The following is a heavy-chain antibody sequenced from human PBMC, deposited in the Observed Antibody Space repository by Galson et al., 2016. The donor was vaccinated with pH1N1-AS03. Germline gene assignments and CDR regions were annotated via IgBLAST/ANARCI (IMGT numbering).Heavy chain of an antibody. Sequence: CKASGGTFSSYAISWVRQASGQGLEWMGGIIPIFGTANYAQKFQGRVTITADESTSTAYMELSSLRSEDTAVYYCARGGISYGSGSYYPAFDYWGQGTLVTVSS. J-gene: IGHJ4*02. V-gene: IGHV1-69*01. D-gene: IGHD3-10*01. CDR2: IIPIFGTA. CDR3: ARGGISYGSGSYYPAFDY. CDR1: GGTFSSYA.